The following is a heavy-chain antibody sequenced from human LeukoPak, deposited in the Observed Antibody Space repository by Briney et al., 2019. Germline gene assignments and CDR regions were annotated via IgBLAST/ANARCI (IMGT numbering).Heavy chain of an antibody. CDR2: IYYSGNT. J-gene: IGHJ4*02. CDR1: GVSISSSNSY. CDR3: ARHDEYSSNHVGLDY. V-gene: IGHV4-39*01. Sequence: PSETLSLTCTVSGVSISSSNSYWGWIRQPPGKGLEWIGSIYYSGNTYYNASLKSQVSISMDTSKNQFSLKLTSVTAADTAVYYCARHDEYSSNHVGLDYWGQGTLVTVSS. D-gene: IGHD6-13*01.